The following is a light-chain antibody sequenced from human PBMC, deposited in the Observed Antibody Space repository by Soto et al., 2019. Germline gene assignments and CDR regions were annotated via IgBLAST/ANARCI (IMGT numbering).Light chain of an antibody. J-gene: IGKJ1*01. CDR1: QSISSW. CDR3: QQYNSYWT. Sequence: DIQMTQSPSTLSSSGGDRVTITCRARQSISSWLAWYQQKPGKATKLLIYKASSLESGVPSRCSGSGSGKEFPLTISRLHPDDFANYYCQQYNSYWTFGHGTKVEIK. V-gene: IGKV1-5*03. CDR2: KAS.